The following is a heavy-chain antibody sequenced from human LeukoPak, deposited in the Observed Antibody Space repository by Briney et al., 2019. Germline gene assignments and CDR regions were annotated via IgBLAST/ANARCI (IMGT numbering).Heavy chain of an antibody. D-gene: IGHD3-16*01. CDR2: INTDGSTT. Sequence: PGGSLRLSCAASGFTFSTYWMHWVRQAPGKGLVWVSRINTDGSTTTYADSVKGRFTISRDNAKNTLYLQMNSLRAEDTAVYYCARGHWGLDCWGQGTLVTVSS. V-gene: IGHV3-74*01. J-gene: IGHJ4*02. CDR1: GFTFSTYW. CDR3: ARGHWGLDC.